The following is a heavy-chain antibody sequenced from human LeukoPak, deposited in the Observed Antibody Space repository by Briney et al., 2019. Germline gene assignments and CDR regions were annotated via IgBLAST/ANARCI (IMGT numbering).Heavy chain of an antibody. V-gene: IGHV4-61*05. CDR3: ARHSSTVTTWDY. CDR1: GGSISSSSYY. CDR2: IYYSGST. D-gene: IGHD4-17*01. Sequence: SSETLSLTCTVSGGSISSSSYYWSWIRQPPGNGLEWIGYIYYSGSTNYNPSLKSRVTISVDTSKNQFSLKLSSVTAADTAVYYCARHSSTVTTWDYWGQGTLVTVSS. J-gene: IGHJ4*02.